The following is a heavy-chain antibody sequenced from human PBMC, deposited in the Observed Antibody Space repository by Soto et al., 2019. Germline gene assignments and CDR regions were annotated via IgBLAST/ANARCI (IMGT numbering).Heavy chain of an antibody. CDR1: GDSVSSRNYY. CDR3: ARGGGVTATFAY. Sequence: SETLSLTCTVSGDSVSSRNYYWRWIRQPPGKGLQWISDISYRRNTADNPSLKSRVIISVDTSKNQLSLKLSSVTTADTAVYYCARGGGVTATFAYWGQGILVTVSA. V-gene: IGHV4-61*01. D-gene: IGHD5-18*01. CDR2: ISYRRNT. J-gene: IGHJ4*02.